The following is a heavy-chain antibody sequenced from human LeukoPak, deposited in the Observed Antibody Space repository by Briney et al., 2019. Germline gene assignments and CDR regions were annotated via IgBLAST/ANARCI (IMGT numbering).Heavy chain of an antibody. D-gene: IGHD6-13*01. J-gene: IGHJ6*02. CDR3: ARGFSSSPLYGMDV. Sequence: GGSLRLSCAASGFTFSSYSMNWVRQAPGKGLEWVAVIWYDGSNKYYADSVKGRFTISRDNSKNTLYLQMNSLRAEDTAVYYCARGFSSSPLYGMDVWGQGTTVTVSS. CDR2: IWYDGSNK. V-gene: IGHV3-33*08. CDR1: GFTFSSYS.